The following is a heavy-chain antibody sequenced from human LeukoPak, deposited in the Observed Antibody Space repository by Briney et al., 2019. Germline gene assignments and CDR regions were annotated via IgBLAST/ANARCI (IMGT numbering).Heavy chain of an antibody. CDR3: ARSGDGYKLDY. J-gene: IGHJ4*02. D-gene: IGHD5-24*01. V-gene: IGHV1-69*06. CDR1: GGTFSSYA. Sequence: SVKVFCKASGGTFSSYAISWVRQAPGQGLEWMGGIIPIFGTANYAQKFQGRVTITADKSTSTAYMELSSLRSEDTAVYYCARSGDGYKLDYWGQGTLVTVSS. CDR2: IIPIFGTA.